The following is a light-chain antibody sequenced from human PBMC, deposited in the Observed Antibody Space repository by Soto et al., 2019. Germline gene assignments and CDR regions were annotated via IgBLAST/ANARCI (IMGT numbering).Light chain of an antibody. CDR2: KAS. CDR3: PHYNSYSEA. V-gene: IGKV1-5*03. Sequence: DIRMTQSPSTLSGSVGDRVTITCRASQTISSWLAWYQQKPGKAPKLLIYKASTLKSGVPSRFSGSGSGTEFTLTISRLQPDDFATYYCPHYNSYSEAFGQGTKVELK. CDR1: QTISSW. J-gene: IGKJ1*01.